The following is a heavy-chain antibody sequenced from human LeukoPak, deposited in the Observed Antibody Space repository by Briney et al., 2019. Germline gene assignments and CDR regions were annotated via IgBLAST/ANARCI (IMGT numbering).Heavy chain of an antibody. D-gene: IGHD2-2*01. V-gene: IGHV4-34*01. Sequence: SETLSLTCAVYGGSFSGYYWSWIRQPPGKGLEWIGEINHSGSTNYNPSLKSRVTISVDTSKNQFSLKLSSVTAADTAVYYCARVGEVPADTQFDPWGQGTLVTVSS. CDR3: ARVGEVPADTQFDP. J-gene: IGHJ5*02. CDR2: INHSGST. CDR1: GGSFSGYY.